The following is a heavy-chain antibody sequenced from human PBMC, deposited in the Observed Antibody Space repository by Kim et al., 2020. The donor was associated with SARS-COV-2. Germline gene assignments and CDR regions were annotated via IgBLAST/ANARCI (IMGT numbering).Heavy chain of an antibody. J-gene: IGHJ6*02. V-gene: IGHV3-66*02. CDR1: GFTVSSNY. D-gene: IGHD6-13*01. CDR3: ARDRKAAEQRYYYYGMDV. CDR2: IYSGGST. Sequence: GGSLRLSCAASGFTVSSNYMSWVRQAPGKGLEWVSVIYSGGSTYYADSVKGRFTISRDNSKNTLYLQMNSLRAEDTAVYYCARDRKAAEQRYYYYGMDVWGQGTTVTVSS.